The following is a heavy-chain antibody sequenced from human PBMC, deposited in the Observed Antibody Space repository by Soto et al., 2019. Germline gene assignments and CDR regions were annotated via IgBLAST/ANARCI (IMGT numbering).Heavy chain of an antibody. Sequence: QVQLVESGGGVVQPGRSLRLSCAASGFTFSSYGMHWVRQAPGKGLEWVAVIWNDGSNKYYADSVKGRFTISRDNSKNTLYLQMNSLRAEDTAVYYCATAERTVTTIADYWGQGTLVTVSS. D-gene: IGHD4-17*01. J-gene: IGHJ4*02. CDR2: IWNDGSNK. CDR3: ATAERTVTTIADY. CDR1: GFTFSSYG. V-gene: IGHV3-33*01.